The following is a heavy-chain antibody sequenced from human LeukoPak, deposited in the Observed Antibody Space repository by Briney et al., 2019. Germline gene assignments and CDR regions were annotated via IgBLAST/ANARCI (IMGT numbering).Heavy chain of an antibody. CDR2: TNHSGST. Sequence: SETLSLTCAVYGGSFSGYYWSWIRQPPGKGLEWIGETNHSGSTNYNPSLKSRVTISVDTSKNQFSLKLSSVTAADTAVYYCARVEDSGYDWGYFDYWGQGTLVTVSS. CDR3: ARVEDSGYDWGYFDY. V-gene: IGHV4-34*01. CDR1: GGSFSGYY. D-gene: IGHD5-12*01. J-gene: IGHJ4*02.